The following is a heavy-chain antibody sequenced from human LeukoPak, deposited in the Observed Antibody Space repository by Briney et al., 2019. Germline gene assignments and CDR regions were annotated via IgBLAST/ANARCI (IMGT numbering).Heavy chain of an antibody. CDR1: GGTFSSYA. CDR3: ARGILMSPGAFDI. V-gene: IGHV1-69*05. Sequence: SVKVSCKASGGTFSSYAISWVRQAPGQGLEWMGGIIPIFGTANYAQKFQGRVTITTDESTSTAYMELSSLRSEDTAVYYCARGILMSPGAFDIWGQGTMVTVSS. J-gene: IGHJ3*02. D-gene: IGHD2/OR15-2a*01. CDR2: IIPIFGTA.